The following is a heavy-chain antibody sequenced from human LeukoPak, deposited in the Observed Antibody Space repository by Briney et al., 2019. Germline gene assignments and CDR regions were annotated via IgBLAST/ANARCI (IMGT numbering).Heavy chain of an antibody. CDR3: AKTDSVVITHTADY. D-gene: IGHD3-22*01. Sequence: PGGSLRLSCAASGFTFSSYAMTWVRQAPGKGLEWVASISGSASSTYYADSVRGRFAISRDNSKNTLSLQMNSLRAEDTALYYCAKTDSVVITHTADYWGQGTLVTVSS. V-gene: IGHV3-23*01. J-gene: IGHJ4*02. CDR2: ISGSASST. CDR1: GFTFSSYA.